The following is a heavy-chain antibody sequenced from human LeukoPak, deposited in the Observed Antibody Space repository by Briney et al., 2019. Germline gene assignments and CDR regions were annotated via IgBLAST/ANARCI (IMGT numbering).Heavy chain of an antibody. V-gene: IGHV4-39*01. D-gene: IGHD3-3*01. Sequence: SETLSLTCTVSGGSISSSSYSWGWIRQPPGKGLEWIGSIYYSGSTYYNPSLKSRATISVDTSKNQFSLKLSSVTAADTAVYYCATGVGSILEWLLYGNWFDPWGQGTLVPVSS. CDR3: ATGVGSILEWLLYGNWFDP. J-gene: IGHJ5*02. CDR2: IYYSGST. CDR1: GGSISSSSYS.